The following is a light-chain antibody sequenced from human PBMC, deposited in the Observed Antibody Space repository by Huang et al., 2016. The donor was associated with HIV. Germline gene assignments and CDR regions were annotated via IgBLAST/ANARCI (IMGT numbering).Light chain of an antibody. CDR3: QQYGTLLT. Sequence: EIVLTQSPGTLSLSPGERATLSCRASQSVSNNYLAWYQQKPGQAPRRLIYGASSRATGIPDMFSGGGSGTGFTLTISRLEPEDFAVYFCQQYGTLLTFGGGTKVEI. CDR2: GAS. J-gene: IGKJ4*01. CDR1: QSVSNNY. V-gene: IGKV3-20*01.